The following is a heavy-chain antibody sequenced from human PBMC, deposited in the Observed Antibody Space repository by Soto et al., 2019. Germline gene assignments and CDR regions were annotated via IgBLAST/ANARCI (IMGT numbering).Heavy chain of an antibody. CDR3: ARDHSSSSYPDWYFDL. Sequence: EVQLVESGGGLVQPGGSLRLSCAASGFTVSSKFMSWVRQAPGKGLEWVSVIYSGGTTYYADSVKGRFTISRDNSKNTLNLQMNSLRAEDTAVYFYARDHSSSSYPDWYFDLWGRGTLVTVSS. CDR1: GFTVSSKF. CDR2: IYSGGTT. D-gene: IGHD6-6*01. V-gene: IGHV3-66*01. J-gene: IGHJ2*01.